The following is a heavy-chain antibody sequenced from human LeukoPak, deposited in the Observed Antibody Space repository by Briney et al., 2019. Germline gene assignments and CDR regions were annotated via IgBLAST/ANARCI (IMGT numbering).Heavy chain of an antibody. J-gene: IGHJ6*03. CDR2: TYYRAKWYN. CDR3: ARGGSGYSYGRYYYYMDV. CDR1: GDSVSSNSAA. V-gene: IGHV6-1*01. D-gene: IGHD5-18*01. Sequence: SQTLSLTCAISGDSVSSNSAAWNWIRQSPSRGLEWLGRTYYRAKWYNDYAVSVKSRITINPDTSKNQFSLQLNSVTPEDTAVYYCARGGSGYSYGRYYYYMDVWGKGTTVTVSS.